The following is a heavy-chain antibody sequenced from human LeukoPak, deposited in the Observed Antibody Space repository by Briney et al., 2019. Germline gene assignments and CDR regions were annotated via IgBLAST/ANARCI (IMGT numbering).Heavy chain of an antibody. CDR2: ISSSSSYI. D-gene: IGHD4-17*01. CDR1: GFTFSSYN. V-gene: IGHV3-21*01. Sequence: HPGGSLRLSCAASGFTFSSYNMNWVRQAPGKGLEWVSSISSSSSYIYYADSVKGRFTTSRDNAKNSLYLQMNSLRAEDTAVYYCARDWGDDYGDYGDYWGQGTLVTVSS. CDR3: ARDWGDDYGDYGDY. J-gene: IGHJ4*02.